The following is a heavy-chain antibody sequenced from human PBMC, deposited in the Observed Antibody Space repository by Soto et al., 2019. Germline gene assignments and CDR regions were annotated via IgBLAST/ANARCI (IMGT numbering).Heavy chain of an antibody. D-gene: IGHD1-26*01. CDR2: MFHTGST. J-gene: IGHJ4*02. CDR1: GDSISSYY. CDR3: ATYTGTYFVH. Sequence: QVHLQESGPGLVKPSETLSLTCTVSGDSISSYYWSWIRQPPGKGLEWIGFMFHTGSTNYNPSLKXXVXIXXDTSKNYFSLKMTSVTAADTAVYYCATYTGTYFVHWGRGTLVTVSS. V-gene: IGHV4-59*01.